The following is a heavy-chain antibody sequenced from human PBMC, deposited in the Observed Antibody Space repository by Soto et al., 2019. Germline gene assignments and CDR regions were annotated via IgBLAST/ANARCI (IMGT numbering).Heavy chain of an antibody. V-gene: IGHV3-23*01. CDR3: AKDKKNYYDSSGYWFGY. J-gene: IGHJ4*02. CDR1: GFTFSSYA. D-gene: IGHD3-22*01. Sequence: PGGSLRLSCAASGFTFSSYAMSWVRQAPGKGLEWVSAISGSGGSTYYADSVKGRFTISRDNSKNTLYLQMNSLRAEDTAVYYCAKDKKNYYDSSGYWFGYWGQGTLVTVSS. CDR2: ISGSGGST.